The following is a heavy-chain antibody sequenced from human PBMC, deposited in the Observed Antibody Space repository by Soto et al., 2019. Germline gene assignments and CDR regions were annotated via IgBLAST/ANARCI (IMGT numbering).Heavy chain of an antibody. Sequence: QVQLVESGGGVVQPGRSLRLSCAASGFTFSSYAMHWVRRAPGKGLEWMAVMSYDGSNKYYADSVKGRFIISRDNSKNTLELQMNIQRPEDAALYYCAGDGGAYWGQGTLVIVSS. CDR3: AGDGGAY. CDR2: MSYDGSNK. D-gene: IGHD3-16*01. CDR1: GFTFSSYA. V-gene: IGHV3-30-3*01. J-gene: IGHJ4*02.